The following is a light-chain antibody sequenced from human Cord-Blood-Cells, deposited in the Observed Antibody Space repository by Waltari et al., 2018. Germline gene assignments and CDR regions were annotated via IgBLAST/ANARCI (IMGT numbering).Light chain of an antibody. CDR1: QSVSSY. Sequence: EIVLTQSPATLSLSPGERATLSCRASQSVSSYLAWYQQKPGHAPRLLIYDASNRATGIPARFSGSGSGTDFTLTISGLEPEDFAVYYCQQRSNWPTFGQGTRLEIK. J-gene: IGKJ5*01. CDR3: QQRSNWPT. CDR2: DAS. V-gene: IGKV3-11*01.